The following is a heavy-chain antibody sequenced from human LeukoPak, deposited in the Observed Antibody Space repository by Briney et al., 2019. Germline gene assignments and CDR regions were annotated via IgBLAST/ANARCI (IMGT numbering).Heavy chain of an antibody. CDR2: IHNSGHT. Sequence: PSETPSLTCTVSGDSLSSYYWSWIRPPPGEGPEWIAYIHNSGHTNSNPSLKSRVTISIDTSKGQFSLELKSVTAADTAVYYCGRHGHDTGNYEAHFDYWGQGALVTVSS. D-gene: IGHD1-1*01. V-gene: IGHV4-59*08. J-gene: IGHJ4*02. CDR1: GDSLSSYY. CDR3: GRHGHDTGNYEAHFDY.